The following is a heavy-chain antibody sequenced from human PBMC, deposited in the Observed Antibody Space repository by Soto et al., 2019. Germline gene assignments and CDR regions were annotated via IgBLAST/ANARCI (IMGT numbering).Heavy chain of an antibody. D-gene: IGHD6-13*01. CDR1: GLTFDDYA. CDR2: ITWNGGII. J-gene: IGHJ3*02. Sequence: EVQLVESGGDLVQPGRSLRLSCAASGLTFDDYAMHWVRQAPGKGMEWVSGITWNGGIIGYADSVTGRFTISRDNAKNSLYLNMNSLRTEDTAFYYCAKGGSSWESSAFDMWGQGTMVTVSS. CDR3: AKGGSSWESSAFDM. V-gene: IGHV3-9*01.